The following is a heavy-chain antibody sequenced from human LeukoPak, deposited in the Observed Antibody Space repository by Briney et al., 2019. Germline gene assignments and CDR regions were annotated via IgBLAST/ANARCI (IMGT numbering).Heavy chain of an antibody. V-gene: IGHV3-23*01. CDR1: GFTFSSYA. D-gene: IGHD3-22*01. CDR3: AKLYYYDSSGYGFDY. CDR2: ISGSGGRT. Sequence: GGSLRLSCAASGFTFSSYAMSWVRQAPGKGLEWVSGISGSGGRTHYADSVKGRFTISRDNSKNTLYLQMNSLRAEDTAVYYCAKLYYYDSSGYGFDYWGQGTLVTVSS. J-gene: IGHJ4*02.